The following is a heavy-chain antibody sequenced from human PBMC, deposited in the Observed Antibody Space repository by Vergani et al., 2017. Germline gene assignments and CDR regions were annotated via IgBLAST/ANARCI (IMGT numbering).Heavy chain of an antibody. J-gene: IGHJ2*01. CDR1: DFTFSSYA. D-gene: IGHD3-3*01. Sequence: EVLLVESGGGLVQPGGSLRLSCAASDFTFSSYAMSWVRQAPGKGLEWVAAISGSGGSTYYADSVKGRFTISRDNSKNTLYLQMNSLRAEDTAVYYCAKDRVVFGVVKGDWYFDLWGRGTLVTVSS. CDR2: ISGSGGST. CDR3: AKDRVVFGVVKGDWYFDL. V-gene: IGHV3-23*04.